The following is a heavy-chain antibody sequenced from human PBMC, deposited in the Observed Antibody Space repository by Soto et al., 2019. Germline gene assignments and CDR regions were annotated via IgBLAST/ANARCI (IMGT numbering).Heavy chain of an antibody. Sequence: GGSLRLSCEASGFRFSSYGMNWVRLVPGKGLEWVSYISSSSIPIDYADSVKGRFTISRDNAKNSLYLQMNSLRAEDTAVYYCASSADDYYNDYWGQGTLVTVSS. D-gene: IGHD3-10*01. CDR3: ASSADDYYNDY. J-gene: IGHJ4*02. V-gene: IGHV3-48*04. CDR1: GFRFSSYG. CDR2: ISSSSIPI.